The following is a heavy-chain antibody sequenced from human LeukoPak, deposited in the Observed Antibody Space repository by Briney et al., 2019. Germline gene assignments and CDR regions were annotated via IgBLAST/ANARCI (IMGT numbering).Heavy chain of an antibody. CDR2: INPSGGGT. J-gene: IGHJ5*02. V-gene: IGHV1-46*01. Sequence: ASVTVSCKASGYTFTSYYMHWLRQAPGQGLEWVGAINPSGGGTRYAQKFQGRVTITRDTSTSTVYMELSSLRSEDTAVYYCAREGGGDCSGGSCYRFDPWGQGTLVTVSS. D-gene: IGHD2-15*01. CDR3: AREGGGDCSGGSCYRFDP. CDR1: GYTFTSYY.